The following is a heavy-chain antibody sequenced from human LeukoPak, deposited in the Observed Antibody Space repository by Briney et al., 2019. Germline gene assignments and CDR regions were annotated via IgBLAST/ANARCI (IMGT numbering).Heavy chain of an antibody. CDR2: ISGSGGST. D-gene: IGHD2-2*01. CDR3: AKYQEYCSSTSCHGKYYYYYGMDV. Sequence: GGSLRLSCAASGFTFSSYAMSWVRQAPGKGLEWVSAISGSGGSTYYADPVKGRFTISRDNSKNALYLQMNSLRAEDTAVYYCAKYQEYCSSTSCHGKYYYYYGMDVWGQGTTVTVSS. CDR1: GFTFSSYA. J-gene: IGHJ6*02. V-gene: IGHV3-23*01.